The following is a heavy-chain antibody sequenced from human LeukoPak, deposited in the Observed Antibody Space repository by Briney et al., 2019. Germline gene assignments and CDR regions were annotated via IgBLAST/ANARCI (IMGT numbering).Heavy chain of an antibody. J-gene: IGHJ6*02. V-gene: IGHV3-23*01. CDR2: ISGSGGNT. D-gene: IGHD1-26*01. CDR3: AKDKGWGYSTYDFYGMDV. Sequence: GSLRLSCAASGFTFSSYGMHRVRQAPGRGLEWVSAISGSGGNTYYADSVKGRFTISRDNSKNTLYLQMNSLRAEDTAVYYCAKDKGWGYSTYDFYGMDVWGQGTTVTVSS. CDR1: GFTFSSYG.